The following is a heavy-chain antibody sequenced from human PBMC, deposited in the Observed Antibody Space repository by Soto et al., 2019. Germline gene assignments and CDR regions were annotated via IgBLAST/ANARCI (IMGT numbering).Heavy chain of an antibody. CDR3: SREGMPRPRWVCAY. Sequence: EVQLAGSGGGWVQPGGSLRFSCAASGFTVGSYPMHWRRQAQGNGLEYVSAISTNGDSTFYANSGKGRFTISRDNSTAIPYLQMRRLRAEDMCVYFCSREGMPRPRWVCAYWGPGTLVSASS. D-gene: IGHD2-2*01. CDR2: ISTNGDST. V-gene: IGHV3-64*01. CDR1: GFTVGSYP. J-gene: IGHJ4*02.